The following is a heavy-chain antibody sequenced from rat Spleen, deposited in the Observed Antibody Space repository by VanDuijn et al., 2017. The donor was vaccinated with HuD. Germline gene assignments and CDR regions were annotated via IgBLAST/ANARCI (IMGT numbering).Heavy chain of an antibody. J-gene: IGHJ2*01. Sequence: EVQLVESGGGLVQPGRSLKLSCAASGFTFSDYNMAWVRQAPKKGLEWVATISYDGSSTYCRDSVKGRFTISRDNAKSTLSLQMDSLRSEDTATYYCARSGSSTYFDYWGQGVMVTVSS. D-gene: IGHD4-3*01. V-gene: IGHV5-7*01. CDR1: GFTFSDYN. CDR3: ARSGSSTYFDY. CDR2: ISYDGSST.